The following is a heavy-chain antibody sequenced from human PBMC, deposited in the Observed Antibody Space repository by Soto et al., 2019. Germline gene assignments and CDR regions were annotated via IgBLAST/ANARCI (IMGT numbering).Heavy chain of an antibody. CDR1: GFDFRSYE. Sequence: GGSLRLSGVASGFDFRSYEMNWVRQAPGKGLEWVSNIRANDESIYYADSVKGRVSVSRDNAKNSLFLEMNSLGVDDTAVYYCARETLRDAIDIWGQGTMVTVSS. J-gene: IGHJ3*02. CDR3: ARETLRDAIDI. V-gene: IGHV3-48*03. CDR2: IRANDESI.